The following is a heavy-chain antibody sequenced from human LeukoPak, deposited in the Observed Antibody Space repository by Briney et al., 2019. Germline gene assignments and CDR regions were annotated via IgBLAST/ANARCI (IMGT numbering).Heavy chain of an antibody. CDR1: GGSISSSSYY. D-gene: IGHD3-10*01. CDR2: IYYSGST. CDR3: ARLGFGEYYFDY. V-gene: IGHV4-39*01. Sequence: KPSETLSLTCTGSGGSISSSSYYWGWIRQPPGKGLEWIGSIYYSGSTYYNPSLKRRVTISVDTSKSQFSLKLSSVTAADTAVYYCARLGFGEYYFDYWGQGTLVTVSS. J-gene: IGHJ4*02.